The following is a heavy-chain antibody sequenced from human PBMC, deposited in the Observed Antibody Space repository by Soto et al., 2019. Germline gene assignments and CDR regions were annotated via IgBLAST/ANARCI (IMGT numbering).Heavy chain of an antibody. D-gene: IGHD3-16*02. V-gene: IGHV1-18*01. CDR3: ARVPTYDYIWGSYRAHFDY. CDR2: ISAYNGNT. CDR1: GYTFTSYG. J-gene: IGHJ4*02. Sequence: ASVKVSCKASGYTFTSYGISWVRQAPGQGLEWMGWISAYNGNTNYAQKLQGRVTMTTDTSTSTAYMELRSLRSDDTAVYYCARVPTYDYIWGSYRAHFDYWGQGTLVTVSS.